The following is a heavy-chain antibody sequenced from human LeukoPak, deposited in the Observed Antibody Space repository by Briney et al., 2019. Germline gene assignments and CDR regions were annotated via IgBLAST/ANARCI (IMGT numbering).Heavy chain of an antibody. CDR1: GYTFINYG. CDR2: ISAENGNT. Sequence: ASVKVSCKASGYTFINYGISWVRQAPGQGLEWMGWISAENGNTGYVENLQGRVTMTRDTSTSTVYMELSSLRSEDMAVYYCTRGKIGGDDFDFWGQGTQVIVSS. CDR3: TRGKIGGDDFDF. D-gene: IGHD3-16*01. V-gene: IGHV1-18*03. J-gene: IGHJ4*02.